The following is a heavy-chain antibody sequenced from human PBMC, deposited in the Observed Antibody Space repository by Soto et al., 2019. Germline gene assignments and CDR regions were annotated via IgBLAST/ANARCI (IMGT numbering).Heavy chain of an antibody. D-gene: IGHD3-10*01. CDR1: GGFTSTNNW. CDR3: SRSPPSSYYGGSRTFDY. CDR2: AYHSGST. Sequence: SETLSLTCAVSGGFTSTNNWWSWVRQPPGKGLEWIGDAYHSGSTEYNPSLKSRVSISVDKSKNQISLKLTSATAADTAVYYCSRSPPSSYYGGSRTFDYWGQVXLVTVSS. J-gene: IGHJ4*02. V-gene: IGHV4-4*02.